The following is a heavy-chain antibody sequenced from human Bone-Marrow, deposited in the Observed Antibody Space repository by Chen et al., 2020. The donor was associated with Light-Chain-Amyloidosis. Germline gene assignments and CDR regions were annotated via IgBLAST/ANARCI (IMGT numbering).Heavy chain of an antibody. CDR3: AKDISYDGILPGYPADAFDI. J-gene: IGHJ3*02. CDR1: GDSVSSRTYY. V-gene: IGHV3-23*01. D-gene: IGHD3-9*01. Sequence: VQLQESGPGLVKPSETLSLTCTVSGDSVSSRTYYWSWIRQPPGKGLEWVSTISGSGGSRYYWDSAKCRLTISRDNSKNALLLKMSSRRAQDTAVYYCAKDISYDGILPGYPADAFDIWCQGTMVTVSS. CDR2: ISGSGGSR.